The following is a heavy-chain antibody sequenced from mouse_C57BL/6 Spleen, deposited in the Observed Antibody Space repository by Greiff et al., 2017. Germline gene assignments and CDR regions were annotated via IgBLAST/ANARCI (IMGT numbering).Heavy chain of an antibody. CDR2: IDPSDSDT. D-gene: IGHD1-1*01. V-gene: IGHV1-52*01. Sequence: QVQLQQPGAELVRPGSSVKLSCKASGYTFTSYWMHWVKQRPIQGLEWIGNIDPSDSDTHYNQKFKDKATLTVDKSSSTAYMQLSSLTSEDSAVYYCAMTTGVPFDYWGQGTTLTVSS. CDR1: GYTFTSYW. CDR3: AMTTGVPFDY. J-gene: IGHJ2*01.